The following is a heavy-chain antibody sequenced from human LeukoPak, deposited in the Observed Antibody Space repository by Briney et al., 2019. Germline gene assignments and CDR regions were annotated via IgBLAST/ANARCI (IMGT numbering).Heavy chain of an antibody. J-gene: IGHJ5*02. V-gene: IGHV3-23*01. Sequence: GGSLRLPCAASGFTVSSNYMSWVRQAPGKGLEWVSSIGGSGDGTHYGDSVKGRFTISRDNSKNTLYLQMNSLRAEDTAVYYCAKGLGDFWSGNPNWFDPWGQGTLVTVSS. CDR3: AKGLGDFWSGNPNWFDP. D-gene: IGHD3-3*01. CDR1: GFTVSSNY. CDR2: IGGSGDGT.